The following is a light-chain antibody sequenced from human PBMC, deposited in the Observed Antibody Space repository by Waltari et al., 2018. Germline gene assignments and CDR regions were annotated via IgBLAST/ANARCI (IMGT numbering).Light chain of an antibody. V-gene: IGKV1-6*01. CDR1: QNIYSN. CDR3: QHYYDNPYS. Sequence: IQMPQSPSALSASVGDRVTISCRASQNIYSNLAWYQQKPGKAPKLLIFAASSLQRGIPSRFSGSGSGTDFTLTISSLQPEDSAAYYCQHYYDNPYSFGQGTKVEIK. J-gene: IGKJ2*03. CDR2: AAS.